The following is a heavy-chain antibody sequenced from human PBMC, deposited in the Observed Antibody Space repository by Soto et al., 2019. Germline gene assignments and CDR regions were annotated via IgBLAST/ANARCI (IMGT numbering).Heavy chain of an antibody. D-gene: IGHD6-13*01. V-gene: IGHV4-39*01. CDR3: ARGGSIHSSSWYLGNDYYYGMDV. Sequence: ASETLSLTCTVSGGSISSSSYYWGWIRQPPGKGLEWIGSIYYSGSTYYNPSLKSRVTISVDTSKNQFSLKLSSVTAADTAVYYCARGGSIHSSSWYLGNDYYYGMDVWGQGTTVTVSS. CDR1: GGSISSSSYY. J-gene: IGHJ6*02. CDR2: IYYSGST.